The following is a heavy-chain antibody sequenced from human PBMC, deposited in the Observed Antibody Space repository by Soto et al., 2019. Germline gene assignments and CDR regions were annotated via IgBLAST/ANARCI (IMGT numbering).Heavy chain of an antibody. CDR2: IQSGGTT. CDR3: TRDDVHFNGDRYYGVPLDV. CDR1: GFSVSSKY. V-gene: IGHV3-66*01. Sequence: EVQLVESGGDLVQPGGSLRLSCAASGFSVSSKYMSWVRQAPGKGLEWVSLIQSGGTTYYAGSVKGRFTISRDYSENTLFLQMNSLRVEDTAVYYCTRDDVHFNGDRYYGVPLDVWGNGTPVTASA. D-gene: IGHD4-17*01. J-gene: IGHJ6*04.